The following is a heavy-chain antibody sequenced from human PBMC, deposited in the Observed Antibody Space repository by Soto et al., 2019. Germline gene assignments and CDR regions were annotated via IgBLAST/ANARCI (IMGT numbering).Heavy chain of an antibody. Sequence: GGSLRLSCAASGFTFSSYEMNWVRQAPGKGLEWVSYISSSGSTIYYADSVKGRFTISRDNAKNSLYLQMTNMDPVDTATYYCAHSSDDWLLYSFDYWGQGTLVTVSS. CDR1: GFTFSSYE. CDR2: ISSSGSTI. V-gene: IGHV3-48*03. CDR3: AHSSDDWLLYSFDY. J-gene: IGHJ4*02. D-gene: IGHD3-9*01.